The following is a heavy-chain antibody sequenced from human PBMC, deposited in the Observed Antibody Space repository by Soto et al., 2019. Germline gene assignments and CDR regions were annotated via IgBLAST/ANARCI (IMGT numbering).Heavy chain of an antibody. CDR1: GFTFSNYA. D-gene: IGHD3-16*01. CDR3: ATAYVVWSSEQPYYFDY. V-gene: IGHV3-23*01. Sequence: EVQLLDSGGGLVQPGGSLILSCAASGFTFSNYAMTWVRQGPGKGLEWGSGISGSGGRSYYADSVKGRFTISRDNSKSTLYLQMNSLRAEDTAVYYCATAYVVWSSEQPYYFDYWGQGTLVTVSS. CDR2: ISGSGGRS. J-gene: IGHJ4*02.